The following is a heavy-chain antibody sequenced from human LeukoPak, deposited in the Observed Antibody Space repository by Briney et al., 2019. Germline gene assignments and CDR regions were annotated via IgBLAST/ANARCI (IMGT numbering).Heavy chain of an antibody. D-gene: IGHD1-14*01. Sequence: GGSLRLSCAASGFSFSSYSMNWVRQAPGRGLEWVSSISSSSSYIYSADSVKGRFTISRDNAKNSLYLQMNSLRAEDTAVYYCARENRPSGFDYWGQGTLVTVSS. CDR3: ARENRPSGFDY. CDR2: ISSSSSYI. CDR1: GFSFSSYS. V-gene: IGHV3-21*01. J-gene: IGHJ4*02.